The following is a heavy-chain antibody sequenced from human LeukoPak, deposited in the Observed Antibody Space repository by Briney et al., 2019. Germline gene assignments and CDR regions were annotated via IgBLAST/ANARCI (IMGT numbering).Heavy chain of an antibody. CDR3: AREVITMVRGVISPVASDY. D-gene: IGHD3-10*01. CDR2: IIPIFGTA. J-gene: IGHJ4*02. V-gene: IGHV1-69*05. CDR1: GGTFSSYA. Sequence: ASVKLSCKASGGTFSSYAISWVRQAPGQGLEWMGRIIPIFGTANYAQKFQGRVTITTDESTSTAYMELSSLRSEDTAVYYCAREVITMVRGVISPVASDYWGQGTLVTVSS.